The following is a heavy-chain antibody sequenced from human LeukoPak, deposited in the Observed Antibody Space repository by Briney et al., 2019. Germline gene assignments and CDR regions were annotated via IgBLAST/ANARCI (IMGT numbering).Heavy chain of an antibody. J-gene: IGHJ4*02. Sequence: GGSLRLSCAASGFTVSSNYMSWVRQAPGKGLEWVSVIYSGGSTHYADSVKGRFTISRDNAKNSLYLQMNSLRAEDTAVYYCARAPFGSSSNYWGQGTLVTVSS. CDR2: IYSGGST. CDR3: ARAPFGSSSNY. D-gene: IGHD1-26*01. CDR1: GFTVSSNY. V-gene: IGHV3-66*01.